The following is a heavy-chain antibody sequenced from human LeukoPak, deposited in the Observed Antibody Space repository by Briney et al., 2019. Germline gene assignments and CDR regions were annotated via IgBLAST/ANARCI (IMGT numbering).Heavy chain of an antibody. CDR3: ARDARTNGYTSLDY. Sequence: GGSLRFSCAASGFTFSSYSMNWVRQAPGKGLEWVSSISSSSSYIYYADSVKGRFTISRDNAKNSLYLQMNSLRAEDTAVYYCARDARTNGYTSLDYWGQGTLVTVSS. CDR1: GFTFSSYS. V-gene: IGHV3-21*01. J-gene: IGHJ4*02. CDR2: ISSSSSYI. D-gene: IGHD5-24*01.